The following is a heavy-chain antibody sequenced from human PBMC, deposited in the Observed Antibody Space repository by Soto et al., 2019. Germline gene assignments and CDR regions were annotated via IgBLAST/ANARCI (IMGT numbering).Heavy chain of an antibody. CDR1: GFTFSSYS. Sequence: GGSLRLSCAASGFTFSSYSMNWVRQAPGKGLEWVSYISSSSSTIYYADSVKGRFTISRDNAKNSLYLQMNSLRDEDMAVYYCARVVGAPGYYYYGMDVWGQGTTVTVSS. V-gene: IGHV3-48*02. D-gene: IGHD1-26*01. CDR3: ARVVGAPGYYYYGMDV. J-gene: IGHJ6*02. CDR2: ISSSSSTI.